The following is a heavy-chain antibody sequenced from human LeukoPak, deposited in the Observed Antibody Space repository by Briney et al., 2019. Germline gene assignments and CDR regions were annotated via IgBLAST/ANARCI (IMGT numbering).Heavy chain of an antibody. D-gene: IGHD5-12*01. V-gene: IGHV1-18*01. J-gene: IGHJ4*02. Sequence: ASVTVSCKASGYTFTSYSITWVRQAPGQRLEWMGWISTNNGSTDYAQKLRDRVTMTTDTSTNTAYMELRSLRSDDTAVYYCARDLDRIVPTTADYWGQGTLVTVSS. CDR2: ISTNNGST. CDR1: GYTFTSYS. CDR3: ARDLDRIVPTTADY.